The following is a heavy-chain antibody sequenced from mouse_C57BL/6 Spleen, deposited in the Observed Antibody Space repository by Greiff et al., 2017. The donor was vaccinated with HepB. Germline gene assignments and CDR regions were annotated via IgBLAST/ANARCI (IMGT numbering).Heavy chain of an antibody. CDR3: ARGAQAFDY. J-gene: IGHJ2*01. D-gene: IGHD3-2*02. CDR1: GYSITSGYD. Sequence: VQLKQSGPGMVKPSQSLSLTCTVTGYSITSGYDWHWIRHFPGNKLEWMGYISYSGSTNYNPSLKSRISITHDTSKNHFFLKLNSVTTEDTATYYCARGAQAFDYWGQGTTLTVSS. CDR2: ISYSGST. V-gene: IGHV3-1*01.